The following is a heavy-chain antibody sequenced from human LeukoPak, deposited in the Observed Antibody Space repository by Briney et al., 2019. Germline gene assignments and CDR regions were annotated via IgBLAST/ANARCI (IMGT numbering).Heavy chain of an antibody. CDR3: AREGRYYYDSSGLGDAFDI. J-gene: IGHJ3*02. V-gene: IGHV3-9*03. CDR1: GFTFDDYA. CDR2: ISWNSGTI. Sequence: GRSLRLSCVASGFTFDDYAMYWVRQAPGKGLEWVSGISWNSGTIGYADSVKGRFTISRDNAKNSLYLQMDSLRGEDMAVYYCAREGRYYYDSSGLGDAFDIWGQGTMVTVSS. D-gene: IGHD3-22*01.